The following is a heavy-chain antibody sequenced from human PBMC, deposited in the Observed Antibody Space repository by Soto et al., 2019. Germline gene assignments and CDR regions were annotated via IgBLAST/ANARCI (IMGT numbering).Heavy chain of an antibody. V-gene: IGHV4-30-4*01. D-gene: IGHD5-18*01. CDR3: AREGGYSYGWMGYYGMDV. CDR2: IFSSGTT. J-gene: IGHJ6*02. CDR1: GDSIGSGNKY. Sequence: SETLSLTCTVSGDSIGSGNKYWSWIRQAPGKGLEWIGYIFSSGTTYYNPSLKSRLTMSLDTSQNQFSLKLSSVTAADTAVYYCAREGGYSYGWMGYYGMDVWGQGTTVTVSS.